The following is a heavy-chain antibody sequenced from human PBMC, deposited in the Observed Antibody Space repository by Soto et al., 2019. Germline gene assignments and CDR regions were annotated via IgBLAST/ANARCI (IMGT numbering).Heavy chain of an antibody. CDR1: GGSFSGYY. CDR2: INHSGST. J-gene: IGHJ6*03. V-gene: IGHV4-34*01. D-gene: IGHD6-6*01. Sequence: SETLSLTCAVYGGSFSGYYWSWIRQPPGKGLEWIGEINHSGSTNYNPSLKSRVTISVDTSKNQFSLKLSSVTAADTAVYYCARGLCNSSSPRIGAYYYYYYMDVWGKGTTVTVSS. CDR3: ARGLCNSSSPRIGAYYYYYYMDV.